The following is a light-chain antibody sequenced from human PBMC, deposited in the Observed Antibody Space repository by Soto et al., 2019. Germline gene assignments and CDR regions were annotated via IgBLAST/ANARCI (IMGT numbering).Light chain of an antibody. CDR1: SSDGGGYNY. V-gene: IGLV2-8*01. CDR3: SSYAGSNKGV. CDR2: EVS. Sequence: QSALTQPPSASGSPGQSVTISCTGTSSDGGGYNYVSWYQQHPGKAPKLMIYEVSKRPSGVPDRFSGSKSGNTASLTVSGLEAEDEADYYCSSYAGSNKGVFGGGTKVTVL. J-gene: IGLJ2*01.